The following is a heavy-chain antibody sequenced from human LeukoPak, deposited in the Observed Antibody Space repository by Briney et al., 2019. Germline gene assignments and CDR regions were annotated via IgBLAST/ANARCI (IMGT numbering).Heavy chain of an antibody. J-gene: IGHJ4*02. CDR2: INHSGST. Sequence: SETLSLTCAVYGGSFSGYYWGWIRQPPGKGLEWIGEINHSGSTNYNPSLKSRVTISVDTSKNQFSLKLSSVTAADTAVYYCARGRRFWDYFDYWGQGTLVTVSS. CDR3: ARGRRFWDYFDY. D-gene: IGHD3-3*01. V-gene: IGHV4-34*01. CDR1: GGSFSGYY.